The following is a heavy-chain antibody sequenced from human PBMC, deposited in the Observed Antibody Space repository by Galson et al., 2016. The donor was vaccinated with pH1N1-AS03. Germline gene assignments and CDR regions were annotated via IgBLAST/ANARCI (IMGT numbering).Heavy chain of an antibody. CDR2: ISDTGTSN. V-gene: IGHV3-48*02. CDR1: GFTFTSYS. J-gene: IGHJ4*02. Sequence: SLRLSCAASGFTFTSYSMNWVRQAPGKGLEWVSFISDTGTSNYYADSVKGRFTTSRDNVENSLSLQMNSLTNEDTAVYYCATSLRLRGITFENWGQGILVTVSS. D-gene: IGHD1-26*01. CDR3: ATSLRLRGITFEN.